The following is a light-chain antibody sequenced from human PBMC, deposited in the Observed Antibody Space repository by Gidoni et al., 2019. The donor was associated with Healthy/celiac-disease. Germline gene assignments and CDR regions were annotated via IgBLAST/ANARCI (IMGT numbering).Light chain of an antibody. CDR1: QSVLYSSNNKNY. J-gene: IGKJ1*01. CDR3: QQYYSTPWT. V-gene: IGKV4-1*01. Sequence: DIVMTQSPDSLAVSLGERATINCKSRQSVLYSSNNKNYLPWYQQKHGQPPNLLIYWESTRESGVPDRFSGSGSGTDFTLTISSLQAEDVAVYYCQQYYSTPWTFGQGTKVEIK. CDR2: WES.